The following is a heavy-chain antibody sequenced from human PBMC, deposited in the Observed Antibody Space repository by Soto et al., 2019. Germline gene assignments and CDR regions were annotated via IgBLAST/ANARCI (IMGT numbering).Heavy chain of an antibody. J-gene: IGHJ6*02. CDR3: TIHAYGVGSDYYGMDV. D-gene: IGHD1-26*01. Sequence: EVQLVESGGGLVQPGRSLRLSCTASGFTFGDYAMSWVRQAPGKGLERVGFIRSKAYGGTTEYAASVKGRFTISRDASKSIAYLQMNSLKTEDTAVYYCTIHAYGVGSDYYGMDVWGQGTTVTVSS. V-gene: IGHV3-49*04. CDR1: GFTFGDYA. CDR2: IRSKAYGGTT.